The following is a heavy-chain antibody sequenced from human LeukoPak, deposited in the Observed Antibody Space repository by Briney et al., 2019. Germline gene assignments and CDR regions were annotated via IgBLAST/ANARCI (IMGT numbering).Heavy chain of an antibody. CDR3: ARGQRKGYDFWSGYPFNWFDP. CDR2: IKQDGSEK. Sequence: GGSLRLSCAASGFTFSSYWMSWVRQAPGKGLEWVANIKQDGSEKYYVDSVKGRFTISRDNAKNSLYLQMNSLRAEDTAVYYCARGQRKGYDFWSGYPFNWFDPWGQGALVTVSS. CDR1: GFTFSSYW. V-gene: IGHV3-7*01. J-gene: IGHJ5*02. D-gene: IGHD3-3*01.